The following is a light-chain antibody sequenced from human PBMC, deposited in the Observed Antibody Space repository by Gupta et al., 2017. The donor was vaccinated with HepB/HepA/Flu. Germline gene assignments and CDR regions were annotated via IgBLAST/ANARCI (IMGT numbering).Light chain of an antibody. Sequence: SALTQPASVSGSPGQSITLPCTGTSSDIGAYNYVSWYQQHPGKAPKLLIYDVTNRPSGVSNRFSGSKSGNTASLTLSGLQADDEADYYCSSYNTLGIFGGGTKLTVL. CDR1: SSDIGAYNY. V-gene: IGLV2-14*03. CDR2: DVT. J-gene: IGLJ2*01. CDR3: SSYNTLGI.